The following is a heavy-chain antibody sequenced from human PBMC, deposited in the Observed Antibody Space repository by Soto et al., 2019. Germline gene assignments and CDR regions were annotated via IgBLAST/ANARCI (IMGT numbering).Heavy chain of an antibody. CDR1: GFTFSSYS. CDR2: ISSSSSTI. D-gene: IGHD6-19*01. Sequence: EVQLVESGGGLVQPGGYLRLSCAASGFTFSSYSMNWVRQAPGKGLEWVSYISSSSSTIYYADSVKGRFTISRDNAKNSLNLQMNSLRAEDTAVYYCAREGSSGWNGLNWFDPWGQGTLVTVSS. J-gene: IGHJ5*02. V-gene: IGHV3-48*01. CDR3: AREGSSGWNGLNWFDP.